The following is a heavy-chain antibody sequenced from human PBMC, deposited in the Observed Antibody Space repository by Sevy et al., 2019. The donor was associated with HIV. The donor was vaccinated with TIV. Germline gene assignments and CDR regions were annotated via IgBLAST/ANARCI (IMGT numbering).Heavy chain of an antibody. CDR2: IRYDGSNK. Sequence: GGSLRLSCAASGFTFSSYGMHWVRQAPGKGLEWVAFIRYDGSNKYYADSVKGRFTISRDNSKNTLYLQMNSLRAEDTAEYYCARDSVTMGQGVKEEDYWGQGTLVTVSS. D-gene: IGHD3-10*01. CDR3: ARDSVTMGQGVKEEDY. V-gene: IGHV3-30*02. J-gene: IGHJ4*02. CDR1: GFTFSSYG.